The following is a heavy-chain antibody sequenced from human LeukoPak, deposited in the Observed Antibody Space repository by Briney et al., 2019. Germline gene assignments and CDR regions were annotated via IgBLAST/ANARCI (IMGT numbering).Heavy chain of an antibody. CDR1: GFTFSSYG. CDR2: IWYDGSNK. Sequence: GGSLRLSCAASGFTFSSYGMHWVRQAPGKGLEWVAVIWYDGSNKYYADSVKGPFTISRDNSKNKLYLQMNSLRAEDTAVYYCARDRNYYDSSGYYPGGYWGQGTLVTVSS. J-gene: IGHJ4*02. D-gene: IGHD3-22*01. V-gene: IGHV3-33*01. CDR3: ARDRNYYDSSGYYPGGY.